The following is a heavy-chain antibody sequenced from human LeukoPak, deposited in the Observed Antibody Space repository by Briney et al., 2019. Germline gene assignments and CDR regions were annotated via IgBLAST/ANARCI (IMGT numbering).Heavy chain of an antibody. V-gene: IGHV3-7*01. CDR1: GFTFSSYW. Sequence: GGSLRLSCAASGFTFSSYWMNWVRQPPGKGPEGVANIKKDGSEKYYVHSVKGRFTISRDNDKNSVYLQMNSLRAEDTAVYYCARDPSRGYSYGYGDNWGQGTLVTVSS. D-gene: IGHD5-18*01. J-gene: IGHJ4*02. CDR3: ARDPSRGYSYGYGDN. CDR2: IKKDGSEK.